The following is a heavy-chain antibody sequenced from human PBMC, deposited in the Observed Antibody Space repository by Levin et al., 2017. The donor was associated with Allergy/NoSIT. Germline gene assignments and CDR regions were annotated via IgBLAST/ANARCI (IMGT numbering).Heavy chain of an antibody. D-gene: IGHD3-16*02. V-gene: IGHV4-59*01. CDR2: IYYSGST. CDR3: ARDYHRYDYVWGSYRPGSGMDV. J-gene: IGHJ6*02. CDR1: GGSISSSY. Sequence: SQTLSLTCTVSGGSISSSYWSWIRQPPGKGLEWIGYIYYSGSTNYNPSLKSRVTISVDTSKNQFSLKLSSVTAADTAVYYCARDYHRYDYVWGSYRPGSGMDVWGQGTTVTVSS.